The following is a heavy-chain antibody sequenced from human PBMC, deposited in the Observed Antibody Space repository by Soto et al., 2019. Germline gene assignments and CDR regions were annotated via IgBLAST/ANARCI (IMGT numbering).Heavy chain of an antibody. CDR1: GFTFSNYH. CDR2: ITSRSNTV. J-gene: IGHJ6*02. Sequence: EVQLVESGGGLVQPGGSLRLSCAASGFTFSNYHMNWVRQAPGKGPEWVSYITSRSNTVYYADSVKGRFTMSRDNAKGSLYLQMNNLRDEDTAVYHCARGKLSGNQDSYDMDVWGQGTTVIVSS. CDR3: ARGKLSGNQDSYDMDV. D-gene: IGHD3-3*01. V-gene: IGHV3-48*02.